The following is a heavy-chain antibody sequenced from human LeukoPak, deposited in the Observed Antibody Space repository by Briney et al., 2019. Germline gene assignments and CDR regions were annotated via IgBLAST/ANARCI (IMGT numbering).Heavy chain of an antibody. Sequence: GRSLRLSCAASGFTLSSYGMHWVRQAPGKGREWVAVISYDGSNKYYADSVKGRFTISRDNSKNTLYLQMNSLRAEDTAVYYCAKGPMVRGVIMWGYWGQGTLVTVSS. V-gene: IGHV3-30*18. D-gene: IGHD3-10*01. CDR3: AKGPMVRGVIMWGY. CDR1: GFTLSSYG. J-gene: IGHJ4*02. CDR2: ISYDGSNK.